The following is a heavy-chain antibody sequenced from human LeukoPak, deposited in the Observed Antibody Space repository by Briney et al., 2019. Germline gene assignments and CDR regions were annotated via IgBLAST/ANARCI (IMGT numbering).Heavy chain of an antibody. CDR1: GASVNNYF. J-gene: IGHJ4*02. CDR3: ARDHSSGWTAEFDF. Sequence: SETLSLTCSLSGASVNNYFWAWIRQSAGRGLEWIGRVYPIGTPNYNPSLQSRVTMSVDTSNNQFSLRLKSVPAADTAIYYCARDHSSGWTAEFDFWGQGTLVTVSS. D-gene: IGHD6-19*01. V-gene: IGHV4-4*07. CDR2: VYPIGTP.